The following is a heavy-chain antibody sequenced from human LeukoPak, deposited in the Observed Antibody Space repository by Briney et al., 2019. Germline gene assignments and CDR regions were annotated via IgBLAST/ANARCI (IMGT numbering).Heavy chain of an antibody. CDR1: GFTFSSYS. Sequence: GGSLRLSCAVSGFTFSSYSMNWVRQAPGKGLEWVSSISSSSSYIYYADSVKGRFTISRDNAKNSLYLQMNSLRAEDTAVYYCARDPTDYYYYYGMDVWGQGTTVTVSS. CDR3: ARDPTDYYYYYGMDV. V-gene: IGHV3-21*01. CDR2: ISSSSSYI. J-gene: IGHJ6*02.